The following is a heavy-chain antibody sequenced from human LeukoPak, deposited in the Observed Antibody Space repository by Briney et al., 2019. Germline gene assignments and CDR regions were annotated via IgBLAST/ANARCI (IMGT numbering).Heavy chain of an antibody. CDR3: AKRYTSGWYQYYFDC. Sequence: HSGGSLRLSCAASGCTFSSFAMGWVRQAPGKGLEWVSGISGSGINTYYADSVKGRFTISRDNSKGTLYLQMNSLRAEDTAVYYCAKRYTSGWYQYYFDCWGQGTLVTVSS. CDR2: ISGSGINT. D-gene: IGHD6-13*01. CDR1: GCTFSSFA. J-gene: IGHJ4*02. V-gene: IGHV3-23*01.